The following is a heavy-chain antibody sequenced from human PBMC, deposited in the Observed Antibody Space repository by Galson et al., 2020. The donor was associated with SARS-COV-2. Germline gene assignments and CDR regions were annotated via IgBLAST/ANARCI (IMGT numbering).Heavy chain of an antibody. CDR2: ISGSGGST. CDR1: GFTFSSYA. D-gene: IGHD3-22*01. Sequence: GGSLRLSCAASGFTFSSYAMSWVRQAPGKGLEWVSAISGSGGSTYYADSVKGRFTISRDNSKNTLYLQLNSLRAEDTAVYYCATSSGYYRGGFDYWGQGTLVTVSS. J-gene: IGHJ4*02. CDR3: ATSSGYYRGGFDY. V-gene: IGHV3-23*01.